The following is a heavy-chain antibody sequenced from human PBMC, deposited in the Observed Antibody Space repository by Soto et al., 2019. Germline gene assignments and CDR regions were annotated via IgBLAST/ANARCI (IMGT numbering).Heavy chain of an antibody. Sequence: GGSLRLSCAASGFTFSDYYMSWIRQAPGKGLEWVSYISSSSSYTNYADSVKGRFTISRDNAKNSLYLQMNSLRAEDTAVYYCARDDTMIVMGDAFDIWGQGTMVTVSS. CDR2: ISSSSSYT. J-gene: IGHJ3*02. D-gene: IGHD3-22*01. CDR1: GFTFSDYY. V-gene: IGHV3-11*06. CDR3: ARDDTMIVMGDAFDI.